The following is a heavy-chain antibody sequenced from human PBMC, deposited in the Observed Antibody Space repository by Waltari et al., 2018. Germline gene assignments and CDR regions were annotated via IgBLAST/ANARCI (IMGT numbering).Heavy chain of an antibody. CDR1: GFTFSSYA. V-gene: IGHV3-23*01. CDR3: AKDLRTTVTTLCDY. Sequence: EVQLLESGGGLVQPGGSLRLSCAASGFTFSSYAMSWVRQAPGKGLEWVSAISGRCGSTYYADPVKGRFTISRDNSKNTLYLQMNSLRAEDTAVYYCAKDLRTTVTTLCDYWGQGTLVTVSS. J-gene: IGHJ4*02. CDR2: ISGRCGST. D-gene: IGHD4-4*01.